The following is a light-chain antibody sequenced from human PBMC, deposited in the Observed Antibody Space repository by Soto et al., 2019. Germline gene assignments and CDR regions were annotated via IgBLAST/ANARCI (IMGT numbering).Light chain of an antibody. J-gene: IGKJ4*01. V-gene: IGKV3-11*01. CDR2: DTV. Sequence: EIVLTQSPATLSLSPGERATXSCRASQSVSYYLAWYQQKPGQAPRLLIYDTVDRATCLPATLSGTGSGTEFTLTISSLEPEDFAVYYCQQFSSDPLTFGGGTKVDIK. CDR1: QSVSYY. CDR3: QQFSSDPLT.